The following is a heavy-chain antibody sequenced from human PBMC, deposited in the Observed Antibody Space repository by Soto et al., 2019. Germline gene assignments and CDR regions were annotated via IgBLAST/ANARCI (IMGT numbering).Heavy chain of an antibody. Sequence: AGGSLRLSCAASGFTFRSFTMNWVRQAPGKGLEWASTISSNSAYIYYTDALRGRFTISRDNAKNSLHLQMNSLRAEDTAVYYCTRDASRDSSARGWFDPWGPGTMVTVYS. CDR1: GFTFRSFT. CDR2: ISSNSAYI. J-gene: IGHJ5*02. CDR3: TRDASRDSSARGWFDP. V-gene: IGHV3-21*01. D-gene: IGHD6-13*01.